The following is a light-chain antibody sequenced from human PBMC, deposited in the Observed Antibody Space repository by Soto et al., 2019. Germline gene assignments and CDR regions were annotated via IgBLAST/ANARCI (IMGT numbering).Light chain of an antibody. CDR2: KAS. CDR3: EQYNTYSRT. Sequence: DIQMTQSPSTRSASVGDRVAITCRASQSISTYLAWYQQKPGKAPKLLIYKASSLESGVPSRFSGSGSGAEFTLTISSLQPDDFATYYCEQYNTYSRTFGQGTKVDIK. V-gene: IGKV1-5*03. CDR1: QSISTY. J-gene: IGKJ1*01.